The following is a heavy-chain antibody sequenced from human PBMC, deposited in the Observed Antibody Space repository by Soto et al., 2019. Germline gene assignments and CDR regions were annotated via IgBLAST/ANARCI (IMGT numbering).Heavy chain of an antibody. CDR1: GGSISSGDYY. D-gene: IGHD2-21*02. J-gene: IGHJ4*02. Sequence: QVQLQESGPGLVKPSQTLSLTCTVSGGSISSGDYYWSWIRQPPGKGLEWIGYIYYSGSTYYNPSLQRRVTISVDTSKNQSSLKLSSVTAADTAVYYCARYCGGDCPYYFDYWGQGTLVTVSS. V-gene: IGHV4-30-4*01. CDR3: ARYCGGDCPYYFDY. CDR2: IYYSGST.